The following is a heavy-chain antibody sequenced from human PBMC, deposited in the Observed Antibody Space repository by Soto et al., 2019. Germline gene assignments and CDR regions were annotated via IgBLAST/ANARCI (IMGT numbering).Heavy chain of an antibody. CDR3: AREGGSSSWYNY. Sequence: SETLSLTCTVSGGSISSYYWSWIRQPPGKGLEWIGYIYYSGSTNYNPSLKSRVTISVDTSKNQFSLKLSSVTAADTAVYYCAREGGSSSWYNYWGQGTLVTVS. V-gene: IGHV4-59*01. CDR2: IYYSGST. CDR1: GGSISSYY. J-gene: IGHJ4*02. D-gene: IGHD6-13*01.